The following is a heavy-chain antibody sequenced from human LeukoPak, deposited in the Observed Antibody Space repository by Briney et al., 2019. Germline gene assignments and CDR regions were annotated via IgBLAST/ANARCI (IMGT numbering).Heavy chain of an antibody. Sequence: GASVKVSRKASGYTFTSYDINWVRQATGQGLEWMGWMNPNSGNTGYAQKFQGRVTMTRNTSISTAYMELSSLRSEDTAVYYCARGRYCSGGSCYSDWYFDLWGHGTLVTASS. CDR3: ARGRYCSGGSCYSDWYFDL. D-gene: IGHD2-15*01. CDR2: MNPNSGNT. J-gene: IGHJ2*01. V-gene: IGHV1-8*01. CDR1: GYTFTSYD.